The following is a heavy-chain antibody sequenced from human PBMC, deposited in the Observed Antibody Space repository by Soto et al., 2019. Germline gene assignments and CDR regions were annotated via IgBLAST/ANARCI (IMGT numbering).Heavy chain of an antibody. D-gene: IGHD3-22*01. CDR1: GGSISSYY. J-gene: IGHJ4*02. V-gene: IGHV4-59*08. CDR2: IYYSGST. CDR3: ARLWGYYNEY. Sequence: SETLSVTCTVSGGSISSYYWSWIRQPPGKGLEWIGYIYYSGSTNYNPSLKSRVTISVDTSKNQFSLKLSSVTAADTAVYYCARLWGYYNEYRGQGTLVTVFS.